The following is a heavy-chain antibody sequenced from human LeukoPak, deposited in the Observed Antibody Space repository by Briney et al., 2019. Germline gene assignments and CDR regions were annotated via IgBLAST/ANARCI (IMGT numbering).Heavy chain of an antibody. CDR2: ISYDGSNK. V-gene: IGHV3-30*18. CDR3: AKEARRGYSYGANYFDY. CDR1: GFTFSSYG. D-gene: IGHD5-18*01. J-gene: IGHJ4*02. Sequence: GGSLRLSCAASGFTFSSYGMHWVRQAPGKGLEWVAVISYDGSNKYYADSVKGRFTISRDNSKNTLYLQMNSLRAEDTAVYYCAKEARRGYSYGANYFDYWGQGTLVTVSS.